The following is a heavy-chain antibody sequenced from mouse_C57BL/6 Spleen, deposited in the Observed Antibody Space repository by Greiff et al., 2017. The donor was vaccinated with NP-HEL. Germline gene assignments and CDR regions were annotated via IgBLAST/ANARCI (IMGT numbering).Heavy chain of an antibody. Sequence: QVQLQQPGAELVKPGASVKMSCKASGYTFTSYWITWVKQRPGQGLEWIGDIYPGSGSTNYNEKFKSKATLTVDTSSSTAYMQLSSLTSEDSAVYYCARCNYGSSSAWFAYWGQGTLVTVSA. CDR1: GYTFTSYW. J-gene: IGHJ3*01. CDR3: ARCNYGSSSAWFAY. CDR2: IYPGSGST. D-gene: IGHD1-1*01. V-gene: IGHV1-55*01.